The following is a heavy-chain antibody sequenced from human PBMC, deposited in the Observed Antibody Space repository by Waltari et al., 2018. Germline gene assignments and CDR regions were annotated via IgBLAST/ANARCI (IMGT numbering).Heavy chain of an antibody. CDR2: IYYTVSI. Sequence: QVQLQESGPSLLKPSETLSLICTVSGGSISGFYWSWVRQPPGKGLDWIGYIYYTVSINFNPSLKSRVTMSVDTSKNQFSLKLSSVTAADTAFYYCARGGGGDWEWFDPWGQGTLVTVSS. D-gene: IGHD2-21*02. CDR1: GGSISGFY. J-gene: IGHJ5*02. V-gene: IGHV4-59*01. CDR3: ARGGGGDWEWFDP.